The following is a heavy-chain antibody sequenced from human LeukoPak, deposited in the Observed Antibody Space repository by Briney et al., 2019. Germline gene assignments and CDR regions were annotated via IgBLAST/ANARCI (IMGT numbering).Heavy chain of an antibody. D-gene: IGHD2-15*01. CDR2: MNPNSGNT. J-gene: IGHJ5*02. CDR1: GYTFTSYD. V-gene: IGHV1-8*03. Sequence: ASVKVSCKASGYTFTSYDINWVRQATGQGLEWMGWMNPNSGNTGYAHKFQGRVTITRNTSISTAYMELSNRRSEDTAVYYCPRAGHPYCSGGSCTDNWFDPWGQGTLVTVSS. CDR3: PRAGHPYCSGGSCTDNWFDP.